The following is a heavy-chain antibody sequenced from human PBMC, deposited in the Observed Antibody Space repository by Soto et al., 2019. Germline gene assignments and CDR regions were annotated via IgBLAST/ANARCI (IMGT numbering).Heavy chain of an antibody. V-gene: IGHV5-10-1*03. CDR2: IDPSDSYT. CDR3: ARRYYDSSGYDY. CDR1: GYSFTSYW. J-gene: IGHJ4*02. Sequence: EVQLVQSGAEVKKPGASLRISCKGSGYSFTSYWISWVRQMPGRGLEWMGRIDPSDSYTNYSPSFQGHVTISADKSISTAYLQWSSLKASDTAMYYCARRYYDSSGYDYWGQGTLVTVSS. D-gene: IGHD3-22*01.